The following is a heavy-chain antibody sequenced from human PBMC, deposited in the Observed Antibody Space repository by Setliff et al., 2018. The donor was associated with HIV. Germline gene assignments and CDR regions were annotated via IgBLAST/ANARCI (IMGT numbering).Heavy chain of an antibody. CDR1: GGSISSSSYY. Sequence: SETLSLTCTVSGGSISSSSYYWGWIRQPPGKGLEWIGSIYYSGSTYYNPSLKSRVTISVDGSKNQFSLKLSSVTAADTAVYYCARHSITLVVGVPERDDAFDIWGQGTMVTVS. V-gene: IGHV4-39*01. J-gene: IGHJ3*02. CDR2: IYYSGST. CDR3: ARHSITLVVGVPERDDAFDI. D-gene: IGHD3-22*01.